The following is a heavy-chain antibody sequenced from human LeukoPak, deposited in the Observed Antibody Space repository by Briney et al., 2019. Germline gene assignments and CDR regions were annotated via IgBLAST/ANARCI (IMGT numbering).Heavy chain of an antibody. J-gene: IGHJ5*02. CDR2: ISYDGSNK. V-gene: IGHV3-30*04. Sequence: GGSLRLSCAASGFTFSSYAMHWVRQAPGKGLEWVAVISYDGSNKYYADSVKGRFTISRDNSKNTLHLQMNGLRAEDTAVYYCARGGPYTLNWFDPWGQGTLVTVSS. CDR3: ARGGPYTLNWFDP. CDR1: GFTFSSYA.